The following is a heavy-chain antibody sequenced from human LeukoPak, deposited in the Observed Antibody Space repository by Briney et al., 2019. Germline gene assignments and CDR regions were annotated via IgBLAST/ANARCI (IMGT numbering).Heavy chain of an antibody. Sequence: GGSLRLSCAASGFTFSSYSMNWVRQAPGKGLEWVSSISSSSSYIYYADSVKDRFTISRDNAKNSLYLQMNSLRAEDTAVYYCARPRVGATGWFDPWGQGTLVTVSS. J-gene: IGHJ5*02. CDR1: GFTFSSYS. CDR3: ARPRVGATGWFDP. V-gene: IGHV3-21*01. D-gene: IGHD1-26*01. CDR2: ISSSSSYI.